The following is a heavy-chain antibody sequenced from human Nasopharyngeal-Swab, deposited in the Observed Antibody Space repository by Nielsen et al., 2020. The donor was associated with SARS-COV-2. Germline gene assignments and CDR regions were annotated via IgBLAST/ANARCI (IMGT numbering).Heavy chain of an antibody. CDR2: ISYDGSNK. D-gene: IGHD1-26*01. V-gene: IGHV3-30*18. Sequence: GGSLRLSCAASGFTFSSYGMHWVSQAPGKVLEWVAVISYDGSNKYYADSVKGRFTISRDNSKNTLYLQMNSLRAEDTAVYYCAKEGSVGATDLGAFDIWGQGTMVTVSS. CDR3: AKEGSVGATDLGAFDI. J-gene: IGHJ3*02. CDR1: GFTFSSYG.